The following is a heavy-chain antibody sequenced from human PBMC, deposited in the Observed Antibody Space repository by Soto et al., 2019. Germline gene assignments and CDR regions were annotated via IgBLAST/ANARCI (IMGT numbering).Heavy chain of an antibody. J-gene: IGHJ3*02. CDR1: GGSISSYY. Sequence: QVQLQESGPGLVKPSETLSLTCTVSGGSISSYYWSWIRQPPGKGLEWIGYIYYSGSTNYNPSLKSRVTISVDTSKNQFSLKLSSVTAADTAVYYCASSRYYDFWSGIMPPPGGAFDIWGQGTMVTVSS. CDR2: IYYSGST. V-gene: IGHV4-59*01. D-gene: IGHD3-3*01. CDR3: ASSRYYDFWSGIMPPPGGAFDI.